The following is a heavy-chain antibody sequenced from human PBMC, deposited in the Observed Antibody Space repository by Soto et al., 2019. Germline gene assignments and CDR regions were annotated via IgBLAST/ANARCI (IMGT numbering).Heavy chain of an antibody. J-gene: IGHJ4*02. CDR2: INSDGSST. D-gene: IGHD2-15*01. Sequence: EVQLVESGGGLVPPGGSLRLSCAASGFTFSSYWMHWVRQAPGKGLVWVSRINSDGSSTSYADSVKGRFTISRDNAKNTLYLQMNSLRAEDTAVYYCARDTNRLGYCSGGSCPDYWGQGTLVTVSS. CDR3: ARDTNRLGYCSGGSCPDY. CDR1: GFTFSSYW. V-gene: IGHV3-74*01.